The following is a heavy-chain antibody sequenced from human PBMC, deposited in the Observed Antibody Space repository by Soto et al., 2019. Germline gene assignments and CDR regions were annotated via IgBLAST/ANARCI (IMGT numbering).Heavy chain of an antibody. Sequence: QVQLQESGPGLVKPSETLSLTCTVSGGSISSYYWSWIRQPPGKGLEWIGYIYYSGSTNYNPSLNSRLTTSVDTSNLPSSLTLRSATTTDTPLYYCARYTAAYSREARFVDWGQGSLVTAS. CDR1: GGSISSYY. D-gene: IGHD6-13*01. J-gene: IGHJ4*02. V-gene: IGHV4-59*01. CDR2: IYYSGST. CDR3: ARYTAAYSREARFVD.